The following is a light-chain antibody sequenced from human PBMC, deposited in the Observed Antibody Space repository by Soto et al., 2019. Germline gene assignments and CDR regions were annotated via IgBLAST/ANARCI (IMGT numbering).Light chain of an antibody. J-gene: IGKJ1*01. CDR1: QSVSSSY. CDR3: QRYGRSSWM. CDR2: GTS. V-gene: IGKV3-20*01. Sequence: EVVLTQSPGTLSLSPGERATLSCRASQSVSSSYLAWYQQKPGQAPRLLIYGTSSRATGIPDRFSGSGSGTDFTLTISRLEPEDFAVYYCQRYGRSSWMFGQGTKVEIK.